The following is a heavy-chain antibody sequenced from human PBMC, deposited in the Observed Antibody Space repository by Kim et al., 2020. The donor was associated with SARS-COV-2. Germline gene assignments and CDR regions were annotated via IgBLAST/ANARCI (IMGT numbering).Heavy chain of an antibody. CDR1: GGSFSGYY. V-gene: IGHV4-34*01. CDR3: ARGIYYFGSGTSYNALRFIP. Sequence: SETLSLTCAVSGGSFSGYYWTWIRQTPGKGLEWIGEVNHSGSANYNPSLTSRVTLSIYTSKTQFSLRLRSVTAADTAVYYCARGIYYFGSGTSYNALRFIPWGQGTLVTVSS. J-gene: IGHJ4*02. CDR2: VNHSGSA. D-gene: IGHD3-10*01.